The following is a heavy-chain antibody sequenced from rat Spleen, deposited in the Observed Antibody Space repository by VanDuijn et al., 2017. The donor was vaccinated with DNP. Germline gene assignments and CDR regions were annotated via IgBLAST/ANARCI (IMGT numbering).Heavy chain of an antibody. CDR3: ERLNILRASDY. D-gene: IGHD1-9*01. V-gene: IGHV5S11*01. CDR2: ISPGGGNI. Sequence: EVQLVESGGGLVQPGRSLKLSCVAFGFTFNDYWMAWIRQAPAKGLEWVAAISPGGGNIYYRDSVKGRFTISRDNAKSTLYLQMDSLRSEETATYYCERLNILRASDYWGQGVMVTVSS. CDR1: GFTFNDYW. J-gene: IGHJ2*01.